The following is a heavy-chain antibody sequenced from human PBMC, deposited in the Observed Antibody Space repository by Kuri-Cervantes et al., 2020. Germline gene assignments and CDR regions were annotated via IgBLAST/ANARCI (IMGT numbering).Heavy chain of an antibody. D-gene: IGHD3-10*01. CDR2: INAGNGNT. J-gene: IGHJ5*02. CDR1: GYTFTSYY. CDR3: ARDRAMVRGVIKILNWFDP. Sequence: ASVKVSCKASGYTFTSYYMHWVRQAPGQRLEWMEWINAGNGNTKYSQKFQGRVTITRDTSASTAYMELSSLRSEDTAVYYCARDRAMVRGVIKILNWFDPWGQGTLVTVSS. V-gene: IGHV1-3*01.